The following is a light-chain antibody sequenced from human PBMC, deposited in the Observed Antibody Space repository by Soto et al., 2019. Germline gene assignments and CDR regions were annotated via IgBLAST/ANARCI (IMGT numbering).Light chain of an antibody. CDR3: QQRSSWPLT. CDR2: DAF. J-gene: IGKJ4*01. Sequence: EIVLTQSPATLSLSPGERATLSCRASQSVSRYLAWYQQKPGQAPRLLIYDAFNRATAIPARFSGSGSGTDFTLTISSLEPEDFAVYYCQQRSSWPLTFGGGTKVEIK. CDR1: QSVSRY. V-gene: IGKV3-11*01.